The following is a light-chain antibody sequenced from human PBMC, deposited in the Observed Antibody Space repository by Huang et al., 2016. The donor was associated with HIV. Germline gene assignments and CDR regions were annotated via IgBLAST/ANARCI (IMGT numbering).Light chain of an antibody. V-gene: IGKV3-20*01. CDR1: QGVLNSY. CDR3: QQYGTLPYT. J-gene: IGKJ2*01. CDR2: GAS. Sequence: EIVLTQSPVTLSLSPGEGASLSCRASQGVLNSYLAWYPHNPGQAPRLLIFGASNSATGVPHRFMDRESGTDFTLTISGLDPEDFAVYYCQQYGTLPYTFGQGTKLEI.